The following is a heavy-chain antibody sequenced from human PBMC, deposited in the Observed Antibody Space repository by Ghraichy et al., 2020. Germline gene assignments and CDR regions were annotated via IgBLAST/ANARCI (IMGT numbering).Heavy chain of an antibody. CDR2: ISYDGSNK. V-gene: IGHV3-30*03. Sequence: GGSLRLSCAASGFTFSSYGMHWVRQAPGKGLEWVAVISYDGSNKYYADSVKGRFTISRDNSKNTLYLQMNSLRAEDTAVYYCARDIRRSSGYYYYYGMDVWGQGTTVTVSS. CDR3: ARDIRRSSGYYYYYGMDV. D-gene: IGHD3-22*01. CDR1: GFTFSSYG. J-gene: IGHJ6*02.